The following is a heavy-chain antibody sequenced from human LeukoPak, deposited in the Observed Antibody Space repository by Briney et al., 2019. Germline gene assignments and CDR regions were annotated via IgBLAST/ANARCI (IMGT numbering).Heavy chain of an antibody. CDR1: GFTFSSYW. V-gene: IGHV3-7*04. CDR2: IKQDGSEQ. D-gene: IGHD2-21*01. Sequence: GGSLRPSCAASGFTFSSYWMNWVRQAPGKGLEWVANIKQDGSEQHHVDSVKGRFTISRDNAKNSLFLQMNSLRAEDTAVYFCARGLRGTVGVDYWGQGTLVTVSS. CDR3: ARGLRGTVGVDY. J-gene: IGHJ4*02.